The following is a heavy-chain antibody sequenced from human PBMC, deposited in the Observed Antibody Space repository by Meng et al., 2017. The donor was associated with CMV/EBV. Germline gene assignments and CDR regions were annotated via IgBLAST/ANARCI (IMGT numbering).Heavy chain of an antibody. V-gene: IGHV1-69*01. J-gene: IGHJ4*02. CDR2: IIPICGTA. D-gene: IGHD2-15*01. Sequence: VQVVRVGVGVKVPGSSVKVSCKASGGTFSSYAISWVRQAPGQGLEWMGGIIPICGTANYAQKFQGRVTITADESTSTAYMELSSLRSEDTAVYYCARVCGGSCFDYWGQGTLVTVSS. CDR1: GGTFSSYA. CDR3: ARVCGGSCFDY.